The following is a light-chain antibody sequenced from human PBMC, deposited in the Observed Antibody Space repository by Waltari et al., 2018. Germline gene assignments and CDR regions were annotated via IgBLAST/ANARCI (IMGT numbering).Light chain of an antibody. J-gene: IGKJ4*01. CDR1: HSLLDLAGKNY. Sequence: DXXMTQSPLSLPXTPXXXXSISCXXXHSLLDLAGKNYLDWYLQKPGQSPQLLIYLGSNRASGVPDRFSGSGAGTDFTLKISRVEAEDVGVYYCMQALQTPPTFGGGTKVEIK. V-gene: IGKV2-28*01. CDR3: MQALQTPPT. CDR2: LGS.